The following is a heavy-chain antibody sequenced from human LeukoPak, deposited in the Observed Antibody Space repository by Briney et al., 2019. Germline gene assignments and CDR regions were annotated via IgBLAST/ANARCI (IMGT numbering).Heavy chain of an antibody. CDR3: ARGHAGRHYYYYGMDV. J-gene: IGHJ6*02. Sequence: SETLSLTCTVSGGSISSSSYYWGWIRQPPGKGLEWIGSIYYSGSTYYNPSLKSRVTISVDTSKNQFSLKLSSVTAADTAVYYCARGHAGRHYYYYGMDVWGQGTTVTVSS. CDR1: GGSISSSSYY. V-gene: IGHV4-39*07. CDR2: IYYSGST.